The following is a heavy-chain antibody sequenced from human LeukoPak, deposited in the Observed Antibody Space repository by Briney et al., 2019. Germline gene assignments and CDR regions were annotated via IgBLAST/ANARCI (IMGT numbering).Heavy chain of an antibody. CDR2: MYRGGST. CDR1: GFTFSGYS. D-gene: IGHD6-13*01. J-gene: IGHJ4*02. V-gene: IGHV3-66*01. CDR3: ARDGGAAAGY. Sequence: GGSLRLSCAASGFTFSGYSMNWVRQAPGKGLEWVSVMYRGGSTYYADSVQGRFTMSRDNSKNTLYLQMNSLRAEDTAVYYCARDGGAAAGYWGQGTLVTVSS.